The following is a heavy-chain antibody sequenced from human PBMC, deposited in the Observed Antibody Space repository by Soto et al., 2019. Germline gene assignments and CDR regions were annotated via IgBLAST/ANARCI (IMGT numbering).Heavy chain of an antibody. V-gene: IGHV3-66*01. CDR2: IYSSGST. CDR1: GVTVSRNY. CDR3: ARGTSSGSWYGFQH. Sequence: EVQLVESGGGLVQPGGSLRLSCAASGVTVSRNYMNWVRQAPGKGLEWVSIIYSSGSTYYADSVKGRFTFSRDNSKNTLYLQMNSLRAEDTAVYYWARGTSSGSWYGFQHWGQGTLVTVSS. J-gene: IGHJ1*01. D-gene: IGHD6-13*01.